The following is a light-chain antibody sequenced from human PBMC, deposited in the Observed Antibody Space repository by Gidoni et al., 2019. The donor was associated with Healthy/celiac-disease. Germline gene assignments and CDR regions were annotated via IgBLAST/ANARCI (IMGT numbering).Light chain of an antibody. CDR2: AAS. CDR3: QQSYSTPRT. V-gene: IGKV1-39*01. Sequence: DIQMTQSPSSLSASVGDRVTITCRASQSISSYLNWYQQKPGKAPKLLIYAASSLQSEVPSRFSGSGYGTDFTLTISNLQPEDFATYYCQQSYSTPRTFGQGTKVEIK. J-gene: IGKJ1*01. CDR1: QSISSY.